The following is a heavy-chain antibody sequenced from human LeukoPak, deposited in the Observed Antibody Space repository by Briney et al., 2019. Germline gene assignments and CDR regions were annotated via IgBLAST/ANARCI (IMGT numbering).Heavy chain of an antibody. CDR1: GFIFSNYG. D-gene: IGHD1-14*01. CDR3: AKSRAPTAAPDAFDF. CDR2: IRYGGSGGNE. J-gene: IGHJ3*01. V-gene: IGHV3-30*02. Sequence: GGSLRLSCRASGFIFSNYGIHWVRQAPGKGLEWVAFIRYGGSGGNEFYADSVKGRFTISRDNSKNSLYLQMNRLRVEDTAVYYCAKSRAPTAAPDAFDFWGQGTMVTISS.